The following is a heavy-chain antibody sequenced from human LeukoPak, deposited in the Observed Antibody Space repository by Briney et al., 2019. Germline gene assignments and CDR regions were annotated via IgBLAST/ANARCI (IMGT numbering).Heavy chain of an antibody. CDR3: ARVYCSGGSCYSDNDAVDI. D-gene: IGHD2-15*01. Sequence: GGSLRLSCAASGFTFSSHWMSWVRQAPGKGLEWVANIKQDGSEKYYVDSVKGRFTISRDNAKNSLYLQMNSLRAEDTAVYYCARVYCSGGSCYSDNDAVDIWGQGTMVTVSS. V-gene: IGHV3-7*01. J-gene: IGHJ3*02. CDR1: GFTFSSHW. CDR2: IKQDGSEK.